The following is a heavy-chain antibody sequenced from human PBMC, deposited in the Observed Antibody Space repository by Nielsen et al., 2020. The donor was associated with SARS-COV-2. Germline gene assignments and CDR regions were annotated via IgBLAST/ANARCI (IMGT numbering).Heavy chain of an antibody. Sequence: GESLKISCAASGFTFSDYYMSWIRQAPGKGLEWVSYISSSGYTNYVDSVKGRFTTSRDNAKNTLYLQMNSLRAEDTAVYFCTNWNDGYWGQGTPVTVSS. D-gene: IGHD1-1*01. J-gene: IGHJ4*02. V-gene: IGHV3-11*06. CDR2: ISSSGYT. CDR1: GFTFSDYY. CDR3: TNWNDGY.